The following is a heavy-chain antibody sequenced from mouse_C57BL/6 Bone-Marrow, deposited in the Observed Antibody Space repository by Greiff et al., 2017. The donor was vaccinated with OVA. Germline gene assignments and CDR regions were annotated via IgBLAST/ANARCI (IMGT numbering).Heavy chain of an antibody. CDR2: INPGSGGT. CDR3: ARESVLRYLFDY. Sequence: VQLQQSGAELVRPGTSVKVSCKASGYAFTNYLIEWVKQRTGQGLEWIGVINPGSGGTNYNEKFKGKATLTADKSSSTAYMQISSLTSEDSAVYYCARESVLRYLFDYWGRGNLVTLSA. D-gene: IGHD1-1*01. J-gene: IGHJ3*01. CDR1: GYAFTNYL. V-gene: IGHV1-54*01.